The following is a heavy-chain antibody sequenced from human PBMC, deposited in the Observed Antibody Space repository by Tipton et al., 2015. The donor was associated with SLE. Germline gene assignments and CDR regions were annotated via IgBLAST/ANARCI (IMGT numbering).Heavy chain of an antibody. CDR3: ARDRRHSSGWHDAFDI. J-gene: IGHJ3*02. Sequence: TLSLTCTVSGGSISSGSYYWSWIRQPAGEGLEWIGRFYSSVSTNYNPSLKSRVTISVDTSKNQFSLKLSSVTAADTAVYYCARDRRHSSGWHDAFDIWGQGTMVTVSS. CDR1: GGSISSGSYY. V-gene: IGHV4-61*02. D-gene: IGHD6-19*01. CDR2: FYSSVST.